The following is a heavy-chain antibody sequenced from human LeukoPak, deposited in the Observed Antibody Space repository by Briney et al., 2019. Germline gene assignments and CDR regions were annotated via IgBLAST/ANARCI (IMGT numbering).Heavy chain of an antibody. D-gene: IGHD3-10*01. Sequence: GRSLRLSCAASGFTFSSYAMHWVRQAPGKGLEWVSGISWNSGSIGYADSVKGRFTISRDNAKNSLYLQMNSLRAEDTALYYCAKDGEGVTMVRGVISYYGMDVWGQGTTVTVSS. CDR1: GFTFSSYA. V-gene: IGHV3-9*01. CDR2: ISWNSGSI. J-gene: IGHJ6*02. CDR3: AKDGEGVTMVRGVISYYGMDV.